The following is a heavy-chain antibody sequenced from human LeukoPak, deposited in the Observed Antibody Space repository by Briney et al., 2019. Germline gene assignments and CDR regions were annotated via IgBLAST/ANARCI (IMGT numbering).Heavy chain of an antibody. D-gene: IGHD6-13*01. CDR1: GYTFTSYG. CDR3: ARGAAKTPSYYFDY. CDR2: ISAYNGNT. Sequence: SVKVSCKASGYTFTSYGISWVRQAPGQGLEWMGWISAYNGNTNYAQKLQGRVTMATDTSTSTAYMELRSLRSDDTAVYYCARGAAKTPSYYFDYWGQGTLVTVSS. V-gene: IGHV1-18*01. J-gene: IGHJ4*02.